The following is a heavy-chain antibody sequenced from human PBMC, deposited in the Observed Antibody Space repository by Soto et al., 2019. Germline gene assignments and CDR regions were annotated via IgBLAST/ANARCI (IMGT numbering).Heavy chain of an antibody. J-gene: IGHJ3*02. CDR2: ISAYNGNT. CDR1: GYTFTSYG. V-gene: IGHV1-18*01. Sequence: ASVKVSCKASGYTFTSYGISWVRQAPGQGLEWMGWISAYNGNTNYAQKLQGRVTMTTDTSTSTAYMELRSLRSDDTAVYYCARLGLVRGVRRNAFDIWGQGTMVTVSS. CDR3: ARLGLVRGVRRNAFDI. D-gene: IGHD3-10*01.